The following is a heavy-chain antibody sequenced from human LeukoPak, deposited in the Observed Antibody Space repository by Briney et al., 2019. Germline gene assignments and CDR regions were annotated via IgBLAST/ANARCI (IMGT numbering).Heavy chain of an antibody. D-gene: IGHD6-19*01. J-gene: IGHJ4*02. CDR3: AKKIKAAHYSSGCFDY. CDR2: ISGTGSST. CDR1: GFTFSRFA. V-gene: IGHV3-23*01. Sequence: GGSLRFSCVASGFTFSRFAMSWVRQAPGKGLEWVSGISGTGSSTYYADSVKGRLTISRDNSKNTLYLQMHSLRADDTAVYYRAKKIKAAHYSSGCFDYWGQGALVTVSS.